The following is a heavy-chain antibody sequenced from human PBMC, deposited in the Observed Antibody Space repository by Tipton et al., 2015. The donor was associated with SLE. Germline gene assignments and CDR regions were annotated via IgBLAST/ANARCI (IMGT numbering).Heavy chain of an antibody. J-gene: IGHJ2*01. CDR3: ARVPLGQRQTGYWHFDL. Sequence: TLSLTCAVYGGSFSGYYWTWIRQPPGKGLEWIGEINHSGNTNFNSSLKSRVTISVDTSRNQFSLKLTSVTAADTAVYFCARVPLGQRQTGYWHFDLWGRGTLVTVSS. D-gene: IGHD1/OR15-1a*01. CDR2: INHSGNT. CDR1: GGSFSGYY. V-gene: IGHV4-34*01.